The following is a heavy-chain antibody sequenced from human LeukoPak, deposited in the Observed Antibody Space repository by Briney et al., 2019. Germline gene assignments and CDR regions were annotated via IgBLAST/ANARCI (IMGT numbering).Heavy chain of an antibody. J-gene: IGHJ4*02. CDR3: AKDLGLRYFDWLLSSLDY. CDR2: ISGSGGST. Sequence: GGSLRLSCAASGLTFSSYAMSWVRQAPGKGLEWVSAISGSGGSTYYADSVKGRFTISRDNSKNTLYLQTNSLRAEDTAVYYCAKDLGLRYFDWLLSSLDYWGQGTLVTVSS. CDR1: GLTFSSYA. V-gene: IGHV3-23*01. D-gene: IGHD3-9*01.